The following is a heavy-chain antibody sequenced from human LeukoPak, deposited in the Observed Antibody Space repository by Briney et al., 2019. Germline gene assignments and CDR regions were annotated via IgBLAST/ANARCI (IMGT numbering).Heavy chain of an antibody. CDR2: IYYIGST. Sequence: PSETLSLTCTVSGGSISSGGYYWGWIRQPPGKGLEWIGTIYYIGSTYYNPSLKSRVTISVDTSKNQFSLKLTSVTAADTAVYYCARLSYNWNGADYWGQGTLVTVSS. CDR1: GGSISSGGYY. D-gene: IGHD1-20*01. CDR3: ARLSYNWNGADY. J-gene: IGHJ4*02. V-gene: IGHV4-39*01.